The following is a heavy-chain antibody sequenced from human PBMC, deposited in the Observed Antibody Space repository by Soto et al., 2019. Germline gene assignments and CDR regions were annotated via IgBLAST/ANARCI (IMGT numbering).Heavy chain of an antibody. CDR3: ATSTSISWQNDY. J-gene: IGHJ4*02. CDR2: IIPIFETA. Sequence: QVQLEQSGAEVKKPGSSVKVSCKASGGTFNTFAISWVRQAPGQGLEWIGGIIPIFETANYAQRLQDRLTITADESTRTAYMELSRLTSDDTAIYFCATSTSISWQNDYWGLGTLLVVSS. CDR1: GGTFNTFA. D-gene: IGHD6-13*01. V-gene: IGHV1-69*01.